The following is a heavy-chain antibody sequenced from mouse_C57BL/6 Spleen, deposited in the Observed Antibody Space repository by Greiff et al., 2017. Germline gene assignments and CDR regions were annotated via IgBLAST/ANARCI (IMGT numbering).Heavy chain of an antibody. Sequence: EVQRVESGGGLVKPGGSLKLSCAASGFTFSSYAMSWVRQTPEKRLEWVATISDGGSYTYYPDNVKGRFTISRDNAKNNLYRQMSHLKSEDTAMYYGARDGSYQGYFDVWGTGTTVTVSS. CDR1: GFTFSSYA. CDR2: ISDGGSYT. V-gene: IGHV5-4*01. CDR3: ARDGSYQGYFDV. J-gene: IGHJ1*03. D-gene: IGHD1-2*01.